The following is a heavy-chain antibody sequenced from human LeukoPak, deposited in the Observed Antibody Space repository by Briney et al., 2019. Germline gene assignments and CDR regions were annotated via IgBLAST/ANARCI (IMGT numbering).Heavy chain of an antibody. CDR3: ARSGKSLWFGELSSS. V-gene: IGHV4-59*08. Sequence: SETLSLTCTVSGGSISSYYWSWIRQPPGKGLEWIGYIYYSGGTNYNPSLKSRVTISVDTSKNQFSLKLSSVTAADTAVYYCARSGKSLWFGELSSSWGQGTLVTVSS. J-gene: IGHJ4*02. CDR1: GGSISSYY. D-gene: IGHD3-10*01. CDR2: IYYSGGT.